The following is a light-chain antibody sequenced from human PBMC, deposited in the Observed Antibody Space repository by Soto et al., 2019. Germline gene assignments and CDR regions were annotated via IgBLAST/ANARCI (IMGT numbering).Light chain of an antibody. CDR2: GNS. CDR1: SSNIGAGYD. Sequence: QSVLTQPPSVSGAPGQRVTISCTGSSSNIGAGYDVHWYQQLPGTAPKLLIYGNSNRPSGVPDRFSGSKPGTSASLAITGLQAEDEADYYCQSYDSSLSDLVFGTGTKVTVL. J-gene: IGLJ1*01. V-gene: IGLV1-40*01. CDR3: QSYDSSLSDLV.